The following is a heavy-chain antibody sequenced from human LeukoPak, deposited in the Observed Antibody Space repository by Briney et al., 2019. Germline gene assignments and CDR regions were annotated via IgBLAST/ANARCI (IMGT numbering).Heavy chain of an antibody. Sequence: NPSETLSLTCTLSRGSLSSYYWSWIRHPAGKGLEWIGRIYTSGSTNYNPSLKSRVTMSADTSKNQFSLKLSSVTAADTAVYYCARGLRYYGSGTPPPYYGMDVWGQGTTVTVSS. CDR3: ARGLRYYGSGTPPPYYGMDV. J-gene: IGHJ6*02. CDR2: IYTSGST. CDR1: RGSLSSYY. V-gene: IGHV4-4*07. D-gene: IGHD3-10*01.